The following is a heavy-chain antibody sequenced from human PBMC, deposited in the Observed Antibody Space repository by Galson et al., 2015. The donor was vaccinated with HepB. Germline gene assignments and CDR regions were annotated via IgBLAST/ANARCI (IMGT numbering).Heavy chain of an antibody. Sequence: LRLSCAASGFTFSIYWMSWVRQAPGKGLEWVANIKQDESEIYYLDSVKGRFTISRDIAKNSLYLQMNSLRAEDTAVYYCVRDRGETATHYFFEYWGQGILVTVSPGSASARPQWYLDLWGRGTLVTVSS. CDR3: VRDRGETATHYFFEYWGQGILVTVSPGSASARPQWYLDL. D-gene: IGHD2-8*02. CDR2: IKQDESEI. CDR1: GFTFSIYW. V-gene: IGHV3-7*03. J-gene: IGHJ2*01.